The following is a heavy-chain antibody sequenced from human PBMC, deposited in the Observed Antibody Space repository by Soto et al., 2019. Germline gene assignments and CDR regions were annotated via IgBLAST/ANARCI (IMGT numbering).Heavy chain of an antibody. CDR1: GYTFLNYA. CDR2: VNSSNGYT. V-gene: IGHV1-3*01. J-gene: IGHJ3*01. Sequence: QVQLVQSGTEVRKPGASVKLSCKTSGYTFLNYAIHWVRQAPGQGLEWMGWVNSSNGYTKYSENFQARLSLTRDTSANTAYMELSSLRSEDTAVYYCARRLSALDVWGQGTVVTVTP. CDR3: ARRLSALDV.